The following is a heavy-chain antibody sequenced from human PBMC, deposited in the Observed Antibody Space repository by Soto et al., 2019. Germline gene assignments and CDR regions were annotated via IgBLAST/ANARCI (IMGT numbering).Heavy chain of an antibody. D-gene: IGHD5-12*01. Sequence: QITLKESGPALVRPTQTLTLTCSFSGFSLTTRGVAVGWIRQPPGKALEWLALIFWDDDQWYSPSLRSRLTITEDTSKTQVVLTMTNMDPVDTATYYCAHRSRGYAYYFDQWGQGTLVTVSS. CDR2: IFWDDDQ. CDR3: AHRSRGYAYYFDQ. V-gene: IGHV2-5*02. J-gene: IGHJ4*02. CDR1: GFSLTTRGVA.